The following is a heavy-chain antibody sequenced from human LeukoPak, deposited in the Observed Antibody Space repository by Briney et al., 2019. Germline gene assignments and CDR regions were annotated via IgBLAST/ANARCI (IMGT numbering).Heavy chain of an antibody. J-gene: IGHJ4*02. D-gene: IGHD3-10*01. Sequence: SETLSLTCTVSGGSISSSNSYWGWIRQPPGKGLEWVGSIFYSGSTFYNPSLKSRVTISVDTSKNQFSLKLSSVTAADTAVYYCARLVMVRGVISDYWGQGTLVTVSS. CDR3: ARLVMVRGVISDY. V-gene: IGHV4-39*01. CDR1: GGSISSSNSY. CDR2: IFYSGST.